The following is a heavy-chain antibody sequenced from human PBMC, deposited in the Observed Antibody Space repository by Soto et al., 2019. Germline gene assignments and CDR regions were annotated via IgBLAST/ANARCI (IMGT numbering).Heavy chain of an antibody. CDR3: ARCIVATMGSWFDP. V-gene: IGHV4-31*03. J-gene: IGHJ5*02. Sequence: SETLSLTCTVSGGSISSGGYYWSWIRQHPGKSLEWIGYIYYSGSTYYNPSLKSRVTISVDTSKNQFSLKLSSVTAADTAVYYCARCIVATMGSWFDPWGQGTLVTVSS. CDR2: IYYSGST. D-gene: IGHD5-12*01. CDR1: GGSISSGGYY.